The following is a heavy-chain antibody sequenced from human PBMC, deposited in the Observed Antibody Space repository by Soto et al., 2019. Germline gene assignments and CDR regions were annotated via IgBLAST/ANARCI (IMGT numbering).Heavy chain of an antibody. J-gene: IGHJ6*02. CDR3: TTDQPFDCSGGSCYTYYYYGMDV. D-gene: IGHD2-15*01. V-gene: IGHV3-15*07. Sequence: GGSLRLSCAASGFTFSNAWMNWVRQAPGKGLEWVGRIKSKTDGGTTDYAAPVKGRFTISRDDSKNTLYLQMNSLKTEDTAVYYCTTDQPFDCSGGSCYTYYYYGMDVWGQGTTVTVSS. CDR1: GFTFSNAW. CDR2: IKSKTDGGTT.